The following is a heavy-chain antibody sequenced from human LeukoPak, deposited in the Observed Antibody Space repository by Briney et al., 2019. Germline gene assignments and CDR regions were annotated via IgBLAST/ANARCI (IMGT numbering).Heavy chain of an antibody. D-gene: IGHD4-23*01. CDR3: AAEIYGGNTDCCTFDF. CDR2: IGVAGGNT. V-gene: IGHV1-58*02. Sequence: GASVKVSCKASGFTFSNSAIQWVRRARGQRLEWIGRIGVAGGNTNYAQTLQGRITITRDMSTSTAYMELTSLGSDDTAVYYCAAEIYGGNTDCCTFDFWGPGTPVTVSS. J-gene: IGHJ3*01. CDR1: GFTFSNSA.